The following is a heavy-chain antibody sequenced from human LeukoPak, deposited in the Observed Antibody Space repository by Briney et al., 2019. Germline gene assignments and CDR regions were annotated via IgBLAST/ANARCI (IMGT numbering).Heavy chain of an antibody. V-gene: IGHV3-23*01. D-gene: IGHD3-16*01. CDR2: ISGSGEST. J-gene: IGHJ4*02. CDR3: AKVTYDYVWGSYEN. CDR1: GFTFTSYV. Sequence: GGSLRLSCAASGFTFTSYVMNWVRQAPGKRLEWVSAISGSGESTYYADTVKGRFTISRDNSKNTPYLQMNSLRAEDTAIYYCAKVTYDYVWGSYENWGQGALVTVSS.